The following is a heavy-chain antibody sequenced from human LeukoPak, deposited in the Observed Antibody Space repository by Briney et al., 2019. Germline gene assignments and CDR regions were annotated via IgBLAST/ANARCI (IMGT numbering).Heavy chain of an antibody. CDR1: GFTFSSYW. Sequence: GGSLRLSCAASGFTFSSYWMSWVRQAPGKGLEWVANIKQDGSEKYYVDSVKGRFTISRDNAKNSLYLQMNSLRAEDTAVYYCARDHRYCSSTSCYRDGAFDIWGQGTMVTVSS. J-gene: IGHJ3*02. CDR3: ARDHRYCSSTSCYRDGAFDI. V-gene: IGHV3-7*01. D-gene: IGHD2-2*02. CDR2: IKQDGSEK.